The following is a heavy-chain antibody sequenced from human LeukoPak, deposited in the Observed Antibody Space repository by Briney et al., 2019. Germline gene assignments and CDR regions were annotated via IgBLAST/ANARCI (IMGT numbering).Heavy chain of an antibody. V-gene: IGHV1-2*06. CDR2: INPNSGGT. Sequence: ASVKVSCKASGYTFTGYYMHWVRQAPGQGLEWMGRINPNSGGTNYAQKFQGRVTITADESTSTAYMELSSLRSEDTAVYYCARGQYSSSWYGWFDPWGQGTLVTVSS. J-gene: IGHJ5*02. CDR3: ARGQYSSSWYGWFDP. D-gene: IGHD6-13*01. CDR1: GYTFTGYY.